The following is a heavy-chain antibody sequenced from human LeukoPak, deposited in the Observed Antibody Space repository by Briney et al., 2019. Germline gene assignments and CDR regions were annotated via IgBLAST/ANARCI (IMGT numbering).Heavy chain of an antibody. D-gene: IGHD4-17*01. CDR3: GGDDYGDYHDAFDI. Sequence: PGRSLRLSCAASGFTFRSNAMHWVRQAPGKGLEWVAVISYDGSSKYYADSVKGRFTISRDSSKNTVFLQMNRLRAEDTAVYYCGGDDYGDYHDAFDIWGQGTMVTVSS. CDR1: GFTFRSNA. CDR2: ISYDGSSK. V-gene: IGHV3-30-3*01. J-gene: IGHJ3*02.